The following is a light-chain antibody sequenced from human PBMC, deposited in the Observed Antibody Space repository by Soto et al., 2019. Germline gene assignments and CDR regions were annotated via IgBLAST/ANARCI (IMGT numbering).Light chain of an antibody. CDR1: QGISNY. J-gene: IGKJ1*01. CDR3: QKYNSAPWT. Sequence: DIQMTQSPSSLSASVGDRVTITCRASQGISNYLAWYQQKPGKVPKLLIYTASTLRSGVPSRFSGSGSGTDFTLTISSLQHEDVATYYCQKYNSAPWTFGQGTKVQIK. CDR2: TAS. V-gene: IGKV1-27*01.